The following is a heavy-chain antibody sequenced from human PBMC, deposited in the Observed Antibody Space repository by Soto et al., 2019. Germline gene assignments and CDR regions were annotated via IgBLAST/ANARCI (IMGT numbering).Heavy chain of an antibody. CDR3: ATWHEREHAFDV. Sequence: DVQLVESGGGLIQPGESMRLSCAAFGLTISGKKYVAWVRQAPGKGLEWVSALYDVDGSFYADSVTGRFTTSSDSSKTTVYLQMNDLRPDDSAVYYCATWHEREHAFDVWGQGTTVTISS. J-gene: IGHJ3*01. D-gene: IGHD1-1*01. V-gene: IGHV3-53*01. CDR1: GLTISGKKY. CDR2: LYDVDGS.